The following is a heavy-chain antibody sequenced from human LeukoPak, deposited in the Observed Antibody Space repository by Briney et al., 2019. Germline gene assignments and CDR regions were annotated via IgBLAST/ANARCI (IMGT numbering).Heavy chain of an antibody. V-gene: IGHV1-69*06. CDR3: ARGTLSWDHYYYYGMDV. J-gene: IGHJ6*04. CDR1: GGTLSSYA. CDR2: IIPIFGTA. Sequence: ASVKVSRKASGGTLSSYAISSVRQAPGQGVEWMGGIIPIFGTANYAQKFQGRVTITADKSTSTAYMELSSLKSEDTAVYYCARGTLSWDHYYYYGMDVWGKGTTVTVSS. D-gene: IGHD6-13*01.